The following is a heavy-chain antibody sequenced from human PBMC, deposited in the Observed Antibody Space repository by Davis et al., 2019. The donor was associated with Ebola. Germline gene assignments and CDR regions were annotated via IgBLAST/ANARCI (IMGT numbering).Heavy chain of an antibody. CDR1: GFTFSSYD. Sequence: PGGSLRLSCAASGFTFSSYDMHWVRQATGKGLEWVSAIGTAGDTYYPGSVKGRFTISRENAKNSLYLQMNSLRAGDTAVYYCARDLLLRYFDWLLSCDWGQGTLVTVSS. D-gene: IGHD3-9*01. CDR2: IGTAGDT. V-gene: IGHV3-13*01. J-gene: IGHJ4*02. CDR3: ARDLLLRYFDWLLSCD.